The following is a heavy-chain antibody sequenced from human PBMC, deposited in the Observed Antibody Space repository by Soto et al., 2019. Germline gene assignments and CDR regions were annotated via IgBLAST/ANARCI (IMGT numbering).Heavy chain of an antibody. Sequence: PGGSLRLACAASGFTFSSYGMSWVRQAPGKGLEWVSAVSGSGSKINYADSVKGRFTISRDNSKNTLYLQMNSLRAEDTAVYYCARRYDKVDFWGPGTLIT. J-gene: IGHJ4*01. CDR2: VSGSGSKI. V-gene: IGHV3-23*01. CDR1: GFTFSSYG. CDR3: ARRYDKVDF. D-gene: IGHD3-9*01.